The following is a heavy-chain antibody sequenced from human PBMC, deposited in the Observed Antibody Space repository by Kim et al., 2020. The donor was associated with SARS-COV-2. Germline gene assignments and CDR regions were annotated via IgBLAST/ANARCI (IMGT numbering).Heavy chain of an antibody. CDR3: AGILTGTTVDY. CDR2: T. V-gene: IGHV5-51*01. D-gene: IGHD1-7*01. J-gene: IGHJ4*02. Sequence: TRYSPSFQGQFTSSADKSISTAYLQWSSLKASDTAMYYCAGILTGTTVDYWGQGTLVTVSS.